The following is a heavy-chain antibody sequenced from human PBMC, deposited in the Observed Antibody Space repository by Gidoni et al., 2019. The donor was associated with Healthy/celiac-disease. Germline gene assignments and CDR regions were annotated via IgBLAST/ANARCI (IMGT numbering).Heavy chain of an antibody. Sequence: EVQLVESGGGLVKPGGSLRLSCAASGFPFSNAWMSWVRPAPGKGLEWVVRIKSKTDGGTTDYAAPVKGRFTISRDDSKNTLYLQMNSLKTEDTAVYYCTTGVGYCSGGSCYGPPSYYFDYWGQGTLVTVSS. CDR2: IKSKTDGGTT. CDR3: TTGVGYCSGGSCYGPPSYYFDY. J-gene: IGHJ4*02. D-gene: IGHD2-15*01. V-gene: IGHV3-15*01. CDR1: GFPFSNAW.